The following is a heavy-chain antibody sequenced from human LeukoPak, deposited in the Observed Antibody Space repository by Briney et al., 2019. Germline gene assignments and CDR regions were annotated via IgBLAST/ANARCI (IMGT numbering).Heavy chain of an antibody. CDR3: ARTYCSGGSCYSGWFDP. CDR1: GFTVSSNY. CDR2: IYSGGST. Sequence: GGSLRLSCAASGFTVSSNYVSWVRQAPGKGLEWVSVIYSGGSTYYADSVKGRFTISRDNSKNTLYLQMNSLRAEDTAVYYCARTYCSGGSCYSGWFDPWGQGTLVTVSS. D-gene: IGHD2-15*01. V-gene: IGHV3-66*01. J-gene: IGHJ5*02.